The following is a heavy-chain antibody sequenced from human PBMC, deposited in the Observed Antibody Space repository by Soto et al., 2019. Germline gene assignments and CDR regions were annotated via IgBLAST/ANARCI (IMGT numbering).Heavy chain of an antibody. CDR3: AADQGMFDP. CDR2: IVVGSGNT. Sequence: SVNVSCKASGFTFTISAMQWVLQARGQRLEWIGWIVVGSGNTNYAQKFQERVTITRDMSTSTAYMELSSLRSEDTAVYYGAADQGMFDPRGQGTLVTVAS. V-gene: IGHV1-58*02. CDR1: GFTFTISA. J-gene: IGHJ5*02.